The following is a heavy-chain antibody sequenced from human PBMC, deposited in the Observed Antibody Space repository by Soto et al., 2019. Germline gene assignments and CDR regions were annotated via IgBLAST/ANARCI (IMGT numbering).Heavy chain of an antibody. J-gene: IGHJ4*02. Sequence: GSLRLSCAASGFTFSSYGMHWVRQAPGKGPEWVAVIWYDGSNKYYADSVKGRFTISRDNSKNTLYLQMNSLRAEDTAVYYCARDGYCSGGSCYSVPVFDYWGQGT. D-gene: IGHD2-15*01. CDR1: GFTFSSYG. CDR2: IWYDGSNK. CDR3: ARDGYCSGGSCYSVPVFDY. V-gene: IGHV3-33*01.